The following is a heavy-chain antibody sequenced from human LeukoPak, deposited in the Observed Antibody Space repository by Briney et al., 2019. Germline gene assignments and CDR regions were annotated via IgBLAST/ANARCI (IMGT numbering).Heavy chain of an antibody. CDR2: ISSSSSTI. D-gene: IGHD3-22*01. V-gene: IGHV3-48*01. Sequence: PGGSLRLSCAASGFTFSSYSMNWVRQAPGKGLEWISYISSSSSTIYYADSVKGRFTISRDNAKNSLYLQLNSLRAEDTAVYYCARGGYYDSSGYYIGYYFDYWGQGTLVTVSS. CDR1: GFTFSSYS. CDR3: ARGGYYDSSGYYIGYYFDY. J-gene: IGHJ4*02.